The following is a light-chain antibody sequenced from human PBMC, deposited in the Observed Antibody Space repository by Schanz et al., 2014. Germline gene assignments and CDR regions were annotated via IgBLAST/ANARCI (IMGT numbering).Light chain of an antibody. CDR2: DTI. CDR1: TGAVTSGHL. J-gene: IGLJ3*02. V-gene: IGLV7-46*01. Sequence: AVVTQEPSLTVSPGGTVTLTCASSTGAVTSGHLPYWFQQKPGQAPRTLIYDTINKHSWTPARFSGSLLGDKAALTLSGVQPEDEAEYYCLLYCGDALRWVFGGGTKLPVL. CDR3: LLYCGDALRWV.